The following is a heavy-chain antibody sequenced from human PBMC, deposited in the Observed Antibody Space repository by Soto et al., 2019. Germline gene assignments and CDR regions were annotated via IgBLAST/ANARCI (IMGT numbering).Heavy chain of an antibody. Sequence: GGSLRLSCAASGFTFSSYAMHWVRQAPGKGLEWVEVISYDGSNKYYPDSVKGRFTISRDNSKNTLYLQMNSLRAEDTAVYYCARDDYVWGSYRLDYWGQGTLVTVSS. J-gene: IGHJ4*02. D-gene: IGHD3-16*02. CDR1: GFTFSSYA. V-gene: IGHV3-30-3*01. CDR2: ISYDGSNK. CDR3: ARDDYVWGSYRLDY.